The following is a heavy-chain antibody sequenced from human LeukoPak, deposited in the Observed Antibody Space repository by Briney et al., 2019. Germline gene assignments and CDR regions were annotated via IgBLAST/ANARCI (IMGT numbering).Heavy chain of an antibody. CDR2: INGRGDNT. J-gene: IGHJ5*02. CDR1: GGIISSYA. CDR3: AKDRVSPDFNWFDA. Sequence: GGSLRLSCAASGGIISSYAMCWGCHAPGTGLEWVSAINGRGDNTYYADFVKGRFTISRDNSKSTVYLQMNSLRTEDTAVYYCAKDRVSPDFNWFDARGQGTLVTVSS. D-gene: IGHD2-21*02. V-gene: IGHV3-23*01.